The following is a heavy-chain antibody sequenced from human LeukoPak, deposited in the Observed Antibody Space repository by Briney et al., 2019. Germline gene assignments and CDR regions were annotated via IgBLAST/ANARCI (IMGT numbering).Heavy chain of an antibody. Sequence: ASVKISCKVSGYTLTELSMHWVRQAPGKGLEWMGGFDPEDGETIYAQKFQGRVTMTEDTSTDTAYMELSSLRSEDTAVYYCATGLVALLRWAFDIWGQGTMVTVSS. CDR3: ATGLVALLRWAFDI. J-gene: IGHJ3*02. V-gene: IGHV1-24*01. D-gene: IGHD3-9*01. CDR2: FDPEDGET. CDR1: GYTLTELS.